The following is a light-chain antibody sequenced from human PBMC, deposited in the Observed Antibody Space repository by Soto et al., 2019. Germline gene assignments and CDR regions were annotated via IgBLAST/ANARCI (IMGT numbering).Light chain of an antibody. CDR3: SSYTSSSTLV. V-gene: IGLV2-14*01. CDR2: EVR. CDR1: SSDVGGYNY. Sequence: QSVLTQPASVSGSAGQSITISCTGTSSDVGGYNYVSWYQQQPGTAPKLMIYEVRNRPAGASNRFSGTKSGNTASLTISWLHAEDEADYYCSSYTSSSTLVFGTGTKLTVL. J-gene: IGLJ1*01.